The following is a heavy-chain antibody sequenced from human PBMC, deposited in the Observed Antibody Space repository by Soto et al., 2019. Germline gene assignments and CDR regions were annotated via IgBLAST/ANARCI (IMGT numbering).Heavy chain of an antibody. CDR3: ARDRDYYGSGSYYIIGY. CDR2: ISYDGSNK. CDR1: GFTFSSYA. D-gene: IGHD3-10*01. Sequence: GGSLRLSCAASGFTFSSYAMHWVRQAPGKGLEWVAVISYDGSNKYYADSVKGRFTISRDNSKNTLYLQMNSLRAEDTAVYYCARDRDYYGSGSYYIIGYWGQGTLVTVSS. V-gene: IGHV3-30-3*01. J-gene: IGHJ4*02.